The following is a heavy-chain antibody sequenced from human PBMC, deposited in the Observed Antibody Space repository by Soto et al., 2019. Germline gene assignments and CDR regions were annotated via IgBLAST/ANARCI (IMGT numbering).Heavy chain of an antibody. CDR1: GFTFSSYS. V-gene: IGHV3-21*01. J-gene: IGHJ3*02. Sequence: PGGSLRLSCAASGFTFSSYSMNWVRQAPGKGLEWVSSISSSSSYIYYADSVKGRFTISRDNAKNSLYLQMNSLRAEDTAVYYWARDGWFGEFDDAFDIWGQGTMVTVSS. D-gene: IGHD3-10*01. CDR3: ARDGWFGEFDDAFDI. CDR2: ISSSSSYI.